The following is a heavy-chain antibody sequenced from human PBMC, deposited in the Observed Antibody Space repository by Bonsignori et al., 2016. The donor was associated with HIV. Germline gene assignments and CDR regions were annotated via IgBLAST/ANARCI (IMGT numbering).Heavy chain of an antibody. J-gene: IGHJ4*02. V-gene: IGHV4-38-2*02. D-gene: IGHD6-13*01. CDR2: TFHGGSK. CDR1: GFPLTTSGYY. Sequence: QVQLQESGPGLVKPSETLSLTCVVSGFPLTTSGYYWGWIRQPPGKGLEWVGSTFHGGSKFYNPSLKSRATISLDTSKNQMSLRLKSVTAADTAVYYCARDRGGAADDYWGRGTRVTV. CDR3: ARDRGGAADDY.